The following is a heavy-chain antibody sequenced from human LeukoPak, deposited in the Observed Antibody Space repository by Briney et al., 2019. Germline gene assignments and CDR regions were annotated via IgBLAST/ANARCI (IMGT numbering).Heavy chain of an antibody. CDR3: AREIVATAATPYYYYGMDV. D-gene: IGHD5-12*01. CDR2: IIPILGIA. CDR1: GGTFSSYV. V-gene: IGHV1-69*04. J-gene: IGHJ6*02. Sequence: ASVKVSCKASGGTFSSYVISWVRQAPGQGLEWMGRIIPILGIANYAQKFQGRVTITADKSTSTAYMELSSLRSEDTAVYYCAREIVATAATPYYYYGMDVWGQGTTVTVSS.